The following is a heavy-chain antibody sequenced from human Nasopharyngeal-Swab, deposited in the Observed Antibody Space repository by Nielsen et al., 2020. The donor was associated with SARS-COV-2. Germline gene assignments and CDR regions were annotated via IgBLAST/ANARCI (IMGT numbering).Heavy chain of an antibody. Sequence: ASVKVSCKASGYTFTDYYMHWVRQAPGQGLEWMGRINPNSGGTNYAQKFQGRVTMTTDTSTSTAYMELRSLRSDGTAVYYCARGGYILWGIGGYYMDVWGKGTTVTVSS. CDR3: ARGGYILWGIGGYYMDV. D-gene: IGHD2-21*01. CDR1: GYTFTDYY. J-gene: IGHJ6*03. V-gene: IGHV1-2*06. CDR2: INPNSGGT.